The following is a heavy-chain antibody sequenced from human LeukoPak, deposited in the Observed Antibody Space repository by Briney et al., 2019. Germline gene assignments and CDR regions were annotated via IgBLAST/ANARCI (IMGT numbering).Heavy chain of an antibody. D-gene: IGHD1-26*01. CDR3: AKVVSTPGATDYFDY. V-gene: IGHV3-23*01. CDR2: LSGSGGTT. Sequence: GGSLRLSCVASGFTFSSYAMSWVRPAPGKGLEWLSGLSGSGGTTYYADSVKGRFTISRDNSKNTLYLQMNSLSPEDTAVYYCAKVVSTPGATDYFDYWGQGTLVTVSS. CDR1: GFTFSSYA. J-gene: IGHJ4*02.